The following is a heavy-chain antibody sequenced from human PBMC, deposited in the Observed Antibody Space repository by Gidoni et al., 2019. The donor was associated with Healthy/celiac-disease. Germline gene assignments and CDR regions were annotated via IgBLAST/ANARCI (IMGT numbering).Heavy chain of an antibody. CDR2: INPNSGGT. CDR3: ARKPYGSGSYYPTWWFDP. V-gene: IGHV1-2*02. J-gene: IGHJ5*02. CDR1: GSTFTGYY. D-gene: IGHD3-10*01. Sequence: QVQLVQSGAEVKKPGASVKVSCKASGSTFTGYYMHWVRQAPGQGLEWMGWINPNSGGTNYAQKFQGRVTMTRDTSISTAYMELSRLRSDDTAVYYCARKPYGSGSYYPTWWFDPWGQGTLVTVSS.